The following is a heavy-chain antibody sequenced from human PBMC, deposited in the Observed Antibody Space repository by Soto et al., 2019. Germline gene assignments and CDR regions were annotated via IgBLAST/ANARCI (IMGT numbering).Heavy chain of an antibody. CDR2: INPSGGST. CDR3: ARAGYCSSTSCYPYPLPFDY. CDR1: GYTFTSYY. Sequence: QVQLVQSGAEVKKPGASVKVSCKASGYTFTSYYMHWVRQAPGQGLEWMGIINPSGGSTSYAQKFQGRVTMTRDTSTSTVYMELSSLRSEDSAVYYSARAGYCSSTSCYPYPLPFDYWGQGTLVTVSS. D-gene: IGHD2-2*01. V-gene: IGHV1-46*03. J-gene: IGHJ4*02.